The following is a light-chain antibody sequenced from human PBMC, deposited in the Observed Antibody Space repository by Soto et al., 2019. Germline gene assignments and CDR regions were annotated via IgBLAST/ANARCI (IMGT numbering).Light chain of an antibody. V-gene: IGKV1-39*01. J-gene: IGKJ5*01. Sequence: DIQMTQSPSSLSASVGDRVTITCRASQSISSYLNWYQQKPGKAPKLLIYAASSLQSGVPLRFSGSGSGTDFTLTISSLQPEDFATYYCQHSYSIPPITFGQGTRLEIK. CDR2: AAS. CDR1: QSISSY. CDR3: QHSYSIPPIT.